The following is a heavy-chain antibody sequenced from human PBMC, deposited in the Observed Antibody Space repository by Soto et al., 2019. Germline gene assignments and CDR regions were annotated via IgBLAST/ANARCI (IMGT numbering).Heavy chain of an antibody. J-gene: IGHJ5*02. D-gene: IGHD3-22*01. V-gene: IGHV4-31*03. CDR3: ARGSYYDSSGYYGP. CDR1: GGSISSGGYY. Sequence: SETLSLTCSVSGGSISSGGYYWSWIRQHPGKGLEWIGYIYYSGSTYYNPSLKSRVTISVDTSKNQFSLKLSSVTAADTAVYYCARGSYYDSSGYYGPWGQGTLVTVFS. CDR2: IYYSGST.